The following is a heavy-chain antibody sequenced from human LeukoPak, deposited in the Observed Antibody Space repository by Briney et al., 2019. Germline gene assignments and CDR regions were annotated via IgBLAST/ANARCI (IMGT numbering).Heavy chain of an antibody. D-gene: IGHD3-22*01. J-gene: IGHJ4*02. CDR3: ARGPEGWILVGYYFDY. CDR2: INHIGST. Sequence: PSETLSLTCAVYGGSFSGYYWSWIRQPPGKGLEWIGEINHIGSTNYNPSLKSRVTISVDTSKNQFSLKLSSVTAADTAVYYCARGPEGWILVGYYFDYWGQGTLVTVSS. CDR1: GGSFSGYY. V-gene: IGHV4-34*01.